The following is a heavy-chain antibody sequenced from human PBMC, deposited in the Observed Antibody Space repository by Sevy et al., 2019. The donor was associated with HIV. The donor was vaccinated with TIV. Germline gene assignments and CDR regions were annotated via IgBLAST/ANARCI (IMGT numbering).Heavy chain of an antibody. Sequence: GGSLRLSCAASEFTFSDYRTHWVRQAPGKGLEWVAVISYDGRNNKYNADSVKGRFTISRDNSKNTVYLQMNSLRAEDTAIYYCARDRGEILSSAFDYWGQGTLVTVSS. CDR1: EFTFSDYR. J-gene: IGHJ4*02. CDR3: ARDRGEILSSAFDY. CDR2: ISYDGRNNK. V-gene: IGHV3-30*04. D-gene: IGHD3-16*01.